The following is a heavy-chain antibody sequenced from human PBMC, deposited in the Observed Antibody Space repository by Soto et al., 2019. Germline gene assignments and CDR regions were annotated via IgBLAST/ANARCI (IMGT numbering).Heavy chain of an antibody. D-gene: IGHD6-13*01. CDR1: GGSITTYH. J-gene: IGHJ6*03. Sequence: SETLSLTCDVSGGSITTYHWSWVRQPPGKGLEWIGYIYNTGNTDYNPSLKNRVAMSSDASKNQFSLQLTSVAAADTAVYYCARRAWHIAAAGYYYYYMDVWGKGTTVTVSS. CDR3: ARRAWHIAAAGYYYYYMDV. CDR2: IYNTGNT. V-gene: IGHV4-59*08.